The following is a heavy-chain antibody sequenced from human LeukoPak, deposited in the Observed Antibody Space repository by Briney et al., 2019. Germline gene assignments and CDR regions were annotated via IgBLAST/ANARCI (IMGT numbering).Heavy chain of an antibody. CDR3: ARDYTS. J-gene: IGHJ3*01. D-gene: IGHD4-11*01. V-gene: IGHV4-34*01. Sequence: SETLTLTCAVYGGSFSGYYWSWIRQPPGKGLEWIGEITNRGSTKYNSSLTSRVTISNDTPKNQFSLMLNSVTAADTAVYYCARDYTSWGQGKMVTVSS. CDR2: ITNRGST. CDR1: GGSFSGYY.